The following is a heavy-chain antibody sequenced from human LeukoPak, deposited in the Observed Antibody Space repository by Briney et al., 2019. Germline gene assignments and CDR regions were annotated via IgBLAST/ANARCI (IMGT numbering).Heavy chain of an antibody. V-gene: IGHV1-3*03. CDR2: INAGTGNT. J-gene: IGHJ3*02. CDR1: GYTFTSYA. CDR3: AEGATVGRGAFDI. D-gene: IGHD4-11*01. Sequence: ASVKVSCKASGYTFTSYALHWVRQAPGQSLEWMGWINAGTGNTKCSQEFQGRVTITRDTSATTAYMELSSLRSEDTAVYYCAEGATVGRGAFDIWGQGTMVTVSS.